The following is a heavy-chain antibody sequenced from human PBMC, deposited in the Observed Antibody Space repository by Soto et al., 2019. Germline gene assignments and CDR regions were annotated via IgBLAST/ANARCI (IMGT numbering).Heavy chain of an antibody. CDR1: GFSLSSTRVA. CDR2: IYWDDDK. D-gene: IGHD3-10*01. J-gene: IGHJ4*02. CDR3: ARLPTMIRGVSDPFDY. Sequence: SGPTLVNPTQTLTLTCTFSGFSLSSTRVAVGWIRQPPGKALEWLALIYWDDDKRYSPFLKSRLTITKDTSKNQVVLTLTNMDVVDTATYYCARLPTMIRGVSDPFDYWGQGTLVTVSS. V-gene: IGHV2-5*02.